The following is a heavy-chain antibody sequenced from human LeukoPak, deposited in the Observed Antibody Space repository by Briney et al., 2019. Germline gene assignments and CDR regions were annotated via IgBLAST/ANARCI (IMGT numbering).Heavy chain of an antibody. D-gene: IGHD6-19*01. CDR3: ATGRIAVAGTYADY. Sequence: ASVKVSCKASGYTFNSYGISWVRQAPRQGLEWMGWISAYNGNTNYAQKLQGRVTMTTDTSTSTAYMELRSLRSDDTAVYYCATGRIAVAGTYADYWGQGTLVTVSS. J-gene: IGHJ4*02. V-gene: IGHV1-18*01. CDR1: GYTFNSYG. CDR2: ISAYNGNT.